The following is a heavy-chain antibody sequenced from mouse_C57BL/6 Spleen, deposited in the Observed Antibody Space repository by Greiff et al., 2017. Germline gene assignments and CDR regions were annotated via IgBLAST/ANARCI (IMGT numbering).Heavy chain of an antibody. V-gene: IGHV1-5*01. D-gene: IGHD1-1*01. CDR2: IYPGNSDT. CDR3: TKLITTAEDYAMDY. Sequence: VQLKESGTVLARPGASVKMSCKTSGYTFTSYWMHWVKQRPGQGLEWIGAIYPGNSDTSYNQKFKGKAKLTAVTSASTAYMELSSLTNEDSAVYYCTKLITTAEDYAMDYWGQGTSVTVSS. CDR1: GYTFTSYW. J-gene: IGHJ4*01.